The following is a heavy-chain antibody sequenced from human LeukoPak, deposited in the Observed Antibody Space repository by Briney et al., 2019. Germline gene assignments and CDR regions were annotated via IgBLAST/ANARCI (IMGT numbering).Heavy chain of an antibody. D-gene: IGHD2-2*01. J-gene: IGHJ4*02. V-gene: IGHV3-30*18. CDR2: ISYDGSNK. Sequence: GGSLRLSCAASRFTFSSYGMHWVRQAPGKGLEWVAVISYDGSNKYYADSVKGRFTISRDNSKNTLYLQMNSLRAEDTAVYYCAKDLDPLGYCSSTSCDYYFDYWGQGTLVTVSS. CDR1: RFTFSSYG. CDR3: AKDLDPLGYCSSTSCDYYFDY.